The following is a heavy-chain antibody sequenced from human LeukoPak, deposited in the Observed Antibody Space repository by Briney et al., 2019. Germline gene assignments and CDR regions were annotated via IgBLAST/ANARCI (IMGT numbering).Heavy chain of an antibody. CDR1: GYTFTSNG. J-gene: IGHJ4*02. V-gene: IGHV1-18*01. CDR3: ARGVGGIVAAAFVY. CDR2: ICAYNGNT. D-gene: IGHD6-13*01. Sequence: ASVKVSCKASGYTFTSNGISWVRQAPGQGLEWMGWICAYNGNTNYAQKLQGRVTMTTDTSTSTAYMELRSLRSDDTAVYYCARGVGGIVAAAFVYWGQGTLVTVSS.